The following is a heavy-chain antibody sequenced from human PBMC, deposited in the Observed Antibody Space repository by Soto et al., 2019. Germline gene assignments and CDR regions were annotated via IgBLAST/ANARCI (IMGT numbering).Heavy chain of an antibody. Sequence: QVQLVQSGAEVKKPGSSVKVSCKASGGTFSNYAISWVRQAPGQGXEWMGGIIPMLSTANYAQKFQGKVTITADESTXXXXXXXXXXXXXXXXXXXXXRERXXXXXYRGYNYGMDVWGQGTTVTVSS. CDR3: XRERXXXXXYRGYNYGMDV. V-gene: IGHV1-69*12. J-gene: IGHJ6*02. CDR1: GGTFSNYA. CDR2: IIPMLSTA.